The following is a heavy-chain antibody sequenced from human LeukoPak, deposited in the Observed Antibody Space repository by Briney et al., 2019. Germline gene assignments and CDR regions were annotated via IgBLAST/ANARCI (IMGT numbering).Heavy chain of an antibody. V-gene: IGHV4-59*11. CDR2: IYYSGST. CDR1: GGSISSHY. Sequence: SETLSLTCTVSGGSISSHYWNWIRQPPGKGLEWIGYIYYSGSTNYNPSLKSRVTISVDRSKNQFSLKLSSVTAADTAVYYCARGKLQHWFDSWGKGTTVTVSS. CDR3: ARGKLQHWFDS. J-gene: IGHJ5*01. D-gene: IGHD4-11*01.